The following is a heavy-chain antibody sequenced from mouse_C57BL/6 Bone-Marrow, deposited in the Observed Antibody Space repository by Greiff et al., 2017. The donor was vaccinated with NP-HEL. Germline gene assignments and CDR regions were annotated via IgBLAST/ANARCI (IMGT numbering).Heavy chain of an antibody. CDR1: GYTFTSYG. CDR2: IYIGNGYT. Sequence: VQLQQSGAELVRPGSSVKMSCKTSGYTFTSYGINWVKQRPGQGLEWIGYIYIGNGYTASSSAVKGKATLTSDTSSSTAYMQLSSLTSEDSAIYVCARKGTWERYFDVWGTGTTVTVSA. CDR3: ARKGTWERYFDV. V-gene: IGHV1-58*01. J-gene: IGHJ1*03. D-gene: IGHD4-1*01.